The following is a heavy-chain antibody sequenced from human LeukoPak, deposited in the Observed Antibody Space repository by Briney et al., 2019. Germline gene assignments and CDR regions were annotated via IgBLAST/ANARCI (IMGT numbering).Heavy chain of an antibody. D-gene: IGHD3-22*01. CDR2: IIPIFGTP. V-gene: IGHV1-69*05. CDR1: GGTFSSYV. Sequence: GSSVKVSRKASGGTFSSYVINWVRQAPGQGLEWMGGIIPIFGTPNYAQKFRGKVTLTTDESTSTAYMELSSLTSEDTAVYYCARAYDSIRYYFDSWGQGTLVTVSP. J-gene: IGHJ4*02. CDR3: ARAYDSIRYYFDS.